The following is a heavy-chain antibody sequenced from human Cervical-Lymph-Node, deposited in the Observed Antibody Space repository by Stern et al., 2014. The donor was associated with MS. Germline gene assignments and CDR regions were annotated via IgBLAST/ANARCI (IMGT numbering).Heavy chain of an antibody. CDR3: ARGSGYDRAYYYGMDV. V-gene: IGHV4-59*01. Sequence: QLQLQESGPGLVKPSETLSLTCSVSGGAISGWWWSWIRQPPGKGLEWIGYFYNSGSTTYNPSLKSRVTISADTSKSQLILRLSSVTAADTAVYYCARGSGYDRAYYYGMDVWGQGTTVTVSS. J-gene: IGHJ6*02. D-gene: IGHD5-12*01. CDR2: FYNSGST. CDR1: GGAISGWW.